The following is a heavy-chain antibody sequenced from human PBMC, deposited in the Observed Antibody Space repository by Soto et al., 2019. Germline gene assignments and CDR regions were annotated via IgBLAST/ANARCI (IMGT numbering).Heavy chain of an antibody. CDR3: ARWGKFGDVYYFDY. D-gene: IGHD3-16*01. Sequence: PGGSLRLSCAASGFTFSSYGMHWVRQAPGKGLEWVTIIWFDGSNKYYADSVKGRFTISRDNSKNTLYLQMNGLRAEDTAVYYCARWGKFGDVYYFDYWGQGTLVTVSS. CDR2: IWFDGSNK. V-gene: IGHV3-33*01. CDR1: GFTFSSYG. J-gene: IGHJ4*02.